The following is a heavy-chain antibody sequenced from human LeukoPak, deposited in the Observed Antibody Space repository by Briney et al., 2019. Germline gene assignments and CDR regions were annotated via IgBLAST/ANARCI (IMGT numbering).Heavy chain of an antibody. CDR2: ISSSSSYI. J-gene: IGHJ4*02. D-gene: IGHD3-10*01. CDR1: GFTFSSYS. V-gene: IGHV3-21*01. CDR3: ARQAMVRGVSFFNY. Sequence: PGGSLRLSCAASGFTFSSYSMNWLRQAPGKGLEWLSSISSSSSYIYYADSVKGRFTISRDNAKNSLYLQMNSLRAEDTAVYYCARQAMVRGVSFFNYWGQGTLVTVSS.